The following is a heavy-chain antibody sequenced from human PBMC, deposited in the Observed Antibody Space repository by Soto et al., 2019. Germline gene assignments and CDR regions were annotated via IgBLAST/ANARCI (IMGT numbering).Heavy chain of an antibody. CDR1: GGTFSSWA. CDR2: IIPVFNKT. V-gene: IGHV1-69*01. D-gene: IGHD2-2*01. J-gene: IGHJ6*02. CDR3: ARALPDGSTYPMDV. Sequence: QVQLVQSGAEVKKPGSSVKVSCKASGGTFSSWAISWVRQAPGQGLEWMGGIIPVFNKTDYPQKFQGSVTITADESTRTTYIELTRLRSEDTAIFYCARALPDGSTYPMDVWGQGTAVTVSS.